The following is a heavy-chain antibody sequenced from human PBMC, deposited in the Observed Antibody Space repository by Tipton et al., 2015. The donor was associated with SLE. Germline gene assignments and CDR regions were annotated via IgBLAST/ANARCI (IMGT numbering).Heavy chain of an antibody. CDR2: ITTHSGDT. Sequence: QLVQSGPEVKKPGASVKVSCKASGHTFSGYYIHWVRQAPGQGLEWMGWITTHSGDTNYAQKFQGRVTMTRDTSISTAYMELSRLRSDDTAVYYCARDGEYGYNLDYWGQGTLVTVSS. CDR3: ARDGEYGYNLDY. D-gene: IGHD5-24*01. J-gene: IGHJ4*02. CDR1: GHTFSGYY. V-gene: IGHV1-2*02.